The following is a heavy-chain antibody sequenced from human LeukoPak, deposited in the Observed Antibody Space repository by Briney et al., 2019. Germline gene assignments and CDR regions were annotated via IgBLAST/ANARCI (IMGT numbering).Heavy chain of an antibody. D-gene: IGHD2-2*01. CDR1: GFRFSDYS. J-gene: IGHJ6*02. CDR2: LGRSGEYK. V-gene: IGHV3-23*01. CDR3: VKDRPCETCMPMDA. Sequence: GGSLRLSCAASGFRFSDYSMSWVRQAPGKGLEWVAGLGRSGEYKYYADSVKGRFTISRDNSKDTVSLQMNSLRAEDSAIYFCVKDRPCETCMPMDAWGQGTTVTVSS.